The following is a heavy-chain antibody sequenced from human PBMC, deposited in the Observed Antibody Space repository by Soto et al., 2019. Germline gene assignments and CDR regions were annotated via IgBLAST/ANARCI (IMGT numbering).Heavy chain of an antibody. J-gene: IGHJ4*02. CDR3: AKDHGKGSVAYFDY. CDR2: ISGSGGST. D-gene: IGHD6-19*01. Sequence: EVQLLESGGGLVQPGGSLRLSCAASGFTFSSYAMSWVRQAPGKGLEWVSAISGSGGSTYYADSVKGRFTISRDNSKNTQELQKNGLRAEDTAVYYCAKDHGKGSVAYFDYWGQGTLETVSS. CDR1: GFTFSSYA. V-gene: IGHV3-23*01.